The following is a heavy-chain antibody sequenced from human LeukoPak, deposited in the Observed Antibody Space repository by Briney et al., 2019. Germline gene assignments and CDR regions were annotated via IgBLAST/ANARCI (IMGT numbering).Heavy chain of an antibody. CDR2: ISAYNGNT. Sequence: ASVKVSCKASGYTFTSYGISWVRQAPGQGLEWMGWISAYNGNTNYAQKLQGRVTMTTDTSTSTAYMELRSLRSDDTAVYYCARDPVATTVTTSERNWFDPWGQGTLVTVSS. V-gene: IGHV1-18*01. CDR1: GYTFTSYG. CDR3: ARDPVATTVTTSERNWFDP. D-gene: IGHD4-17*01. J-gene: IGHJ5*02.